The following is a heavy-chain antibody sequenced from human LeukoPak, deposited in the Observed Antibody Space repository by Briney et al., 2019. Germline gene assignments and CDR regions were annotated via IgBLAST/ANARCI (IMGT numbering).Heavy chain of an antibody. CDR1: GYSISSGYY. D-gene: IGHD3-22*01. V-gene: IGHV4-38-2*02. Sequence: SETLSLTCTVSGYSISSGYYWGWIRQPPGKGLEWIGSIYHSGSTYYNPSLKSRVIISVDTSKNQFSLKLSSVTAADTAVYSCAREHSYYDSSGYYYGSGYFDYWGQGTLVTVSS. CDR2: IYHSGST. CDR3: AREHSYYDSSGYYYGSGYFDY. J-gene: IGHJ4*02.